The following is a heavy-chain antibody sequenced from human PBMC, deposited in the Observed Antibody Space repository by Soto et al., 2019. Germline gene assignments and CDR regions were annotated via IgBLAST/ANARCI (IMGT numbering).Heavy chain of an antibody. CDR1: GFTFSSYG. Sequence: PGGSLRLSCAASGFTFSSYGMHWVRQAPGKGLEWVAVIWYDGSNKYYADSVKGRFTISRDNSKNTLYLQMNSLRAEDTAVYYCARGRRVPNSYDPPLDWGPGTRVTVSS. CDR3: ARGRRVPNSYDPPLD. D-gene: IGHD5-18*01. CDR2: IWYDGSNK. J-gene: IGHJ4*02. V-gene: IGHV3-33*01.